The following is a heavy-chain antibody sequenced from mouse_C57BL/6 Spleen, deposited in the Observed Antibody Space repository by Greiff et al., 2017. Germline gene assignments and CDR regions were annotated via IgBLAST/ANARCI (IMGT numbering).Heavy chain of an antibody. J-gene: IGHJ2*01. CDR3: ARNGYYYFDY. D-gene: IGHD2-3*01. CDR1: GFTFSDYG. Sequence: EVKLMESGGGLVKPGGSLKLSCAASGFTFSDYGMHWVRQAPEKGLEWVAYISSGSSTIYYADPMKGRFTISRDNAKNTLFLQMTSLRSEDTAMYYFARNGYYYFDYWGQGTTLTVSS. CDR2: ISSGSSTI. V-gene: IGHV5-17*01.